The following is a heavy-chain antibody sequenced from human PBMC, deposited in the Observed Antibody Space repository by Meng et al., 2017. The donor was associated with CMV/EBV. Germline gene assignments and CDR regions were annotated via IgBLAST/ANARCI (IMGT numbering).Heavy chain of an antibody. CDR1: GYSFTSYW. V-gene: IGHV5-10-1*01. J-gene: IGHJ5*02. D-gene: IGHD2-2*01. CDR3: ARAIVPAVSWFDP. CDR2: IDPSDSYT. Sequence: KGAGYSFTSYWISWVRQMPGKGLEWMGRIDPSDSYTNYSPSFQGHVTISTAKSISTAYLQWSSLKASDTAMYYCARAIVPAVSWFDPWGQGTLVTVSS.